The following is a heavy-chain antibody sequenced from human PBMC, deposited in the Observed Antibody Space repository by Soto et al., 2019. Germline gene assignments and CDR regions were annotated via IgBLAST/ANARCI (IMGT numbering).Heavy chain of an antibody. J-gene: IGHJ4*02. V-gene: IGHV4-61*01. Sequence: PSETLSLTCTVSGGSISSGYYWAWIRRPPGKGLEWIGYIYYSGSTNYNPSLKSRVTMSVDTSKNQFSLKLGSVTAADTAIYYCARAGGYNYHFDYWGQGALVTVS. D-gene: IGHD5-18*01. CDR1: GGSISSGYY. CDR3: ARAGGYNYHFDY. CDR2: IYYSGST.